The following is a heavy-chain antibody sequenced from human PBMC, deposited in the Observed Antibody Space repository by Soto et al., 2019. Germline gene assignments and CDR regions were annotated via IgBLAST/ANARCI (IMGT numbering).Heavy chain of an antibody. CDR3: ARDRGDYYDSDWFDP. D-gene: IGHD3-22*01. J-gene: IGHJ5*02. V-gene: IGHV3-21*01. Sequence: PGGSLRLSCAASGFTFSSYSMNWVRQAPGKGLEWVSSISSSSSYIYYADSVKGRFTISRDNAKNSLYLQMNSLRAEDTAVYYCARDRGDYYDSDWFDPWGQGILVAVS. CDR1: GFTFSSYS. CDR2: ISSSSSYI.